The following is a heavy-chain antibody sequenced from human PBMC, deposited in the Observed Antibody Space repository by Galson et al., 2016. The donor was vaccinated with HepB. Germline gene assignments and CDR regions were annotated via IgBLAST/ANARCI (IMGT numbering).Heavy chain of an antibody. D-gene: IGHD4-11*01. CDR1: GGSITGGTYH. CDR2: IFYSGYT. J-gene: IGHJ3*02. CDR3: ARKRGADYRHFTGAFDI. V-gene: IGHV4-31*11. Sequence: LSLTCALSGGSITGGTYHWTWVRQQPGKGLEWIGYIFYSGYTYYNPSLKSRVTISVDTSSNHFSLKLSSVTAADTAVYYRARKRGADYRHFTGAFDIWGQGTMVTVSS.